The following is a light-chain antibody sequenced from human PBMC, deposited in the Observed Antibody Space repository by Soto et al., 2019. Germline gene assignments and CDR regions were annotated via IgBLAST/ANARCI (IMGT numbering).Light chain of an antibody. CDR2: EES. CDR1: QNIRNW. CDR3: QQVKNYPRT. V-gene: IGKV1-5*01. J-gene: IGKJ4*01. Sequence: DIQMTQPPSTLSAYVGDRVTITCRASQNIRNWLAWFQHKPGKAPKLLIYEESTLHSGVPSRFSGRKSGTQFTLTIDSLQPEDFETYYCQQVKNYPRTFGRGTKVDIX.